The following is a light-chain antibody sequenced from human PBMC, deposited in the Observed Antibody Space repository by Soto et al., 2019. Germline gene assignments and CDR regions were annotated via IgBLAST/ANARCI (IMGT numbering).Light chain of an antibody. Sequence: QSVLTQPASVSGSPGQSITISCTGTSSDVGGYNYVSWYQQHPGKAPKLMIYDVSNRPSGVSNRFSGFKSGNTASLTISGPHAEDEADYYCSSYTTSSTYVFGTGSKVAVL. CDR1: SSDVGGYNY. J-gene: IGLJ1*01. CDR3: SSYTTSSTYV. CDR2: DVS. V-gene: IGLV2-14*03.